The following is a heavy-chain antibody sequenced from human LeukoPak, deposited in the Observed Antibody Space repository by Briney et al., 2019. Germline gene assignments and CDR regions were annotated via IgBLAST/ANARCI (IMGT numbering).Heavy chain of an antibody. CDR1: GFTFSSYA. D-gene: IGHD1-26*01. J-gene: IGHJ2*01. CDR2: ISGSADST. V-gene: IGHV3-23*01. CDR3: ARGLGVGAQVLDL. Sequence: GGSLRLSCAASGFTFSSYAMSWVRQAPGKGLEWVSAISGSADSTYYADSVKGRFTISRDNAKHSLYLQMNSLRAEDTAVYYCARGLGVGAQVLDLWGRGTLVTVSS.